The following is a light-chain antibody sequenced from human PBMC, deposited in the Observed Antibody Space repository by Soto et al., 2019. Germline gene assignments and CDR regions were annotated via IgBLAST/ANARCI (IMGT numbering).Light chain of an antibody. V-gene: IGKV3-15*01. CDR3: QQYNNWWT. CDR1: QSVSNN. J-gene: IGKJ1*01. Sequence: EIVMTQSPSTLSVSPGERATLSCRASQSVSNNLAWYQKKPDQAPRLLIYGASTRATGIPARFSGSGSGTEFTLTVSSLQSEDFAFYYCQQYNNWWTFGHGTRVDIK. CDR2: GAS.